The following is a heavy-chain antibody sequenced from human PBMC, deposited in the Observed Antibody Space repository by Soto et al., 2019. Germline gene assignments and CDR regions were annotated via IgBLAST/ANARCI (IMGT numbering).Heavy chain of an antibody. V-gene: IGHV1-69*15. Sequence: QVQLVQSGAEVKKPGSSVKVSCKASGGTFSNYAITWVRQAPGQGLEWVGRIIPIFGTTNVAQKFQGRVTKTAHESTTTANMELSGLRSDDTAVYYCAKDGGADGYFGNWLDPWGQGTLVTVSS. D-gene: IGHD5-12*01. CDR1: GGTFSNYA. CDR3: AKDGGADGYFGNWLDP. J-gene: IGHJ5*02. CDR2: IIPIFGTT.